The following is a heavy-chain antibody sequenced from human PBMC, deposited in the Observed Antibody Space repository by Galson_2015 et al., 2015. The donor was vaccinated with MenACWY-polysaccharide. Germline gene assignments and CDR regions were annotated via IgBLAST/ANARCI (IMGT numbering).Heavy chain of an antibody. CDR3: ARYCSTASCYNYFDY. Sequence: TLSLTCTVSGASISSSGYYWGWIRQPPGKGLEWIGSIFYRGDTYYNPSLKSRVTISVDTSKNQFSLKLSSVTAADTAVYYCARYCSTASCYNYFDYWGQGTLITVSS. J-gene: IGHJ4*02. CDR1: GASISSSGYY. D-gene: IGHD2-2*02. V-gene: IGHV4-39*01. CDR2: IFYRGDT.